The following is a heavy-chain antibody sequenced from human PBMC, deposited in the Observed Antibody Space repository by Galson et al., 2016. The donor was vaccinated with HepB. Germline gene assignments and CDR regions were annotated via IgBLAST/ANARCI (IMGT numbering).Heavy chain of an antibody. V-gene: IGHV3-23*01. J-gene: IGHJ3*02. D-gene: IGHD3-22*01. Sequence: SLRLSCAVSGFTFSSYTMTWVRQAPGKGLEWVSSISASGGRTYYAASVKGRFTISRDNSKNTLYLHMNSLRAEDTAEYYCARATMIVVVFDAFDIWGQGTTVTVSS. CDR3: ARATMIVVVFDAFDI. CDR2: ISASGGRT. CDR1: GFTFSSYT.